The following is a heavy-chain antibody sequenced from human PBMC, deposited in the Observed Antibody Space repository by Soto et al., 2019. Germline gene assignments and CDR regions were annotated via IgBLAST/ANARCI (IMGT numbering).Heavy chain of an antibody. CDR3: ARGSYTYYYDSSGYLNYGMDV. Sequence: SVKVSCKASGGTFSSYAISWVRQAPGQGLEWMGGIIPIFGTANYAQKFQGRVTITADESTSTAYMELSSLRSEDTAVYYCARGSYTYYYDSSGYLNYGMDVWGQGTTVTVSS. D-gene: IGHD3-22*01. CDR1: GGTFSSYA. J-gene: IGHJ6*02. V-gene: IGHV1-69*13. CDR2: IIPIFGTA.